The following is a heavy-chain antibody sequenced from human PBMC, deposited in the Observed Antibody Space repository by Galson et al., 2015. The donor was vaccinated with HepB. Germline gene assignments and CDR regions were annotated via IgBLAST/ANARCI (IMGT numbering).Heavy chain of an antibody. V-gene: IGHV3-21*01. CDR1: GFTFSSYS. CDR3: ARDRASTVAGYFDY. Sequence: SLRLSCAASGFTFSSYSMNWVRQAPGKGLEWVSSISSSSSYIYYADSVKGRFTISRDNAKNSLYLQMNSLRAEDTAVYYCARDRASTVAGYFDYWGQGTLVTVSS. J-gene: IGHJ4*02. CDR2: ISSSSSYI. D-gene: IGHD4-23*01.